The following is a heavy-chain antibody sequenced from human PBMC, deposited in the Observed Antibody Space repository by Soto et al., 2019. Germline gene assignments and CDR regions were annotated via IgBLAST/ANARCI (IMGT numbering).Heavy chain of an antibody. D-gene: IGHD2-2*01. CDR3: ARDPHGGYCSSTSCAYYYGMDV. Sequence: SETLSLTCTVSGGSISSYYWSWIRQPPGKGLEWIGYIYYSGSTNYNPSLKSRVTISVDTSKNQFSLKLSSVTAADTAVYYCARDPHGGYCSSTSCAYYYGMDVWGQGTTVTVSS. CDR2: IYYSGST. CDR1: GGSISSYY. V-gene: IGHV4-59*01. J-gene: IGHJ6*02.